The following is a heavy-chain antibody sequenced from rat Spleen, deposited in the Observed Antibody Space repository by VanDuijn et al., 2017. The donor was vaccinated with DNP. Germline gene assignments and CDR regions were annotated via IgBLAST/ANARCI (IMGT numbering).Heavy chain of an antibody. CDR3: ARGGTGGALYWNFDF. V-gene: IGHV3-4*01. CDR2: IANSGTT. Sequence: EIQLQESGPGLVKPSQSLSLTCSVTGYTITSGYDWSWIRKFPGNKMEWMGYIANSGTTDCNPSLKSRLSITRDTSKNQFFLQLYSVTTEDTATYYCARGGTGGALYWNFDFWGPGTMVTVSS. CDR1: GYTITSGYD. D-gene: IGHD1-11*01. J-gene: IGHJ1*01.